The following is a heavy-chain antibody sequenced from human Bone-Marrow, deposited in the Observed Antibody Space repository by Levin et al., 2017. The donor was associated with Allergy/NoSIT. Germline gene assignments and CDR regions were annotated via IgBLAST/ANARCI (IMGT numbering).Heavy chain of an antibody. CDR3: AHTAAVAGTVSLGGRLFDY. CDR2: IYWNDDK. J-gene: IGHJ4*02. D-gene: IGHD6-19*01. Sequence: SGPTLVKPTQTLTLTCTFSGFSLSTSGVGVGWIRQPPGKALEWLALIYWNDDKRYSPSLKSRLTITKDTSKNQVVLTMTNMDPVDTATYYCAHTAAVAGTVSLGGRLFDYWGQGTLVTVSS. V-gene: IGHV2-5*01. CDR1: GFSLSTSGVG.